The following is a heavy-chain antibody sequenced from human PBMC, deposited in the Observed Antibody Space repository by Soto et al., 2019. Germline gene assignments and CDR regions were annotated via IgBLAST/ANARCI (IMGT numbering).Heavy chain of an antibody. Sequence: EVQLVQSGTEVKKPGDSLKNSCEFPGYTFIRNSIAWVRQMPGRGLEWMGLFHPSDSQAKYSPSFQGQVTISVDRSTNTAYLQWNSLKASDTAMYYCEAYNTFWTAWDQGTLVIVSS. CDR2: FHPSDSQA. CDR1: GYTFIRNS. V-gene: IGHV5-51*01. J-gene: IGHJ5*02. D-gene: IGHD3-3*01. CDR3: EAYNTFWTA.